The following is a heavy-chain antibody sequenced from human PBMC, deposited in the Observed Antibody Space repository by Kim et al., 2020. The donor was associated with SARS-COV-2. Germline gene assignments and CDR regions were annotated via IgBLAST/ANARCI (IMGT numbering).Heavy chain of an antibody. Sequence: GGSLRLSCAASGFTFSSYAMNWVRQAPGKGLEWVSIISGSGDHTNYADSVKGRFTLSRDNSKNAVFLQMSSLRAEDTAVYYCAKDIGYYYCSGGYYSFDCWGRGILVTVSS. CDR1: GFTFSSYA. CDR2: ISGSGDHT. CDR3: AKDIGYYYCSGGYYSFDC. J-gene: IGHJ4*01. D-gene: IGHD3-10*01. V-gene: IGHV3-23*01.